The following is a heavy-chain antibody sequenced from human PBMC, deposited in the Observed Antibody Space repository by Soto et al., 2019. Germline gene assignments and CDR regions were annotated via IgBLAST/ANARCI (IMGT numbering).Heavy chain of an antibody. V-gene: IGHV4-31*03. Sequence: QVQLQESGPGLVKPSQTLSLTCTVSGGSISSGGTGSYWTWIRQLPGKGLEGIGYIYYTGNTYYNPSLKGRATISIDTSENQFSVKLTPVTAADTAVYFCASGHDAYKVRYWGQGTLVTVSS. CDR3: ASGHDAYKVRY. D-gene: IGHD1-1*01. CDR2: IYYTGNT. J-gene: IGHJ4*02. CDR1: GGSISSGGTGSY.